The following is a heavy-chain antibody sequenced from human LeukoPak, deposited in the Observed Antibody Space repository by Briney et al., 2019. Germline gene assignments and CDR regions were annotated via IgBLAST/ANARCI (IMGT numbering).Heavy chain of an antibody. CDR1: GYTFIGYY. CDR2: INPNSGGT. J-gene: IGHJ4*02. D-gene: IGHD6-13*01. Sequence: ASVKVSCKASGYTFIGYYMHWVRQAPGQGLEWMGWINPNSGGTNYAQKFQGRVTMTRDTSISTAYMELSRLRSDDTAVYYCARDLAAAGTEFDYWGQGTLVTVSS. CDR3: ARDLAAAGTEFDY. V-gene: IGHV1-2*02.